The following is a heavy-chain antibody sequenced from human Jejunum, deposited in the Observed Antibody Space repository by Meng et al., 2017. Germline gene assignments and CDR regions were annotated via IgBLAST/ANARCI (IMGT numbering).Heavy chain of an antibody. CDR3: ASGKVVVTTYYYYYPMDV. Sequence: ESLRPSFTVPGASISGFYWSWIRQIAGKGLEWIGRMYTSGATIYNPSLKSRVTMSVDTSKNQFSLKLTSVTAADTAVYYCASGKVVVTTYYYYYPMDVWGLGTTVTVSS. V-gene: IGHV4-4*07. CDR2: MYTSGAT. J-gene: IGHJ6*02. D-gene: IGHD3-22*01. CDR1: GASISGFY.